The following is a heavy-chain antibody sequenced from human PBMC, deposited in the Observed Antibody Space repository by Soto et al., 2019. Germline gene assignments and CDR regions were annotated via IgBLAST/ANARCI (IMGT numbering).Heavy chain of an antibody. CDR2: IIPILGIA. J-gene: IGHJ6*02. Sequence: EASVKVSCKASGGTFSSYTISWVRQAPGQGLEWMGRIIPILGIANYAQKFQGRVTITADKSTSTAYMELSSLRSEDTAVYYCARDHYYDSSGYVYYYYGMDVWGQGTTVTVSS. CDR3: ARDHYYDSSGYVYYYYGMDV. CDR1: GGTFSSYT. D-gene: IGHD3-22*01. V-gene: IGHV1-69*04.